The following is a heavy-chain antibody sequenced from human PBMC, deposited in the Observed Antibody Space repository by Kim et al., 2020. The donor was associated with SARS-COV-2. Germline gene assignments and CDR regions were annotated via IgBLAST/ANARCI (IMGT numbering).Heavy chain of an antibody. Sequence: SETLSLTCAVYGGSFSGYYWSWIRQPPGKGLEWIGEINHSGSTNYNPSLKSRVTISVDTSKNQFSLKLSSVTAADTAVYYCARGGPKQGYYYGSGSGLDYWGQGTLVTVSS. J-gene: IGHJ4*02. CDR3: ARGGPKQGYYYGSGSGLDY. D-gene: IGHD3-10*01. CDR1: GGSFSGYY. V-gene: IGHV4-34*01. CDR2: INHSGST.